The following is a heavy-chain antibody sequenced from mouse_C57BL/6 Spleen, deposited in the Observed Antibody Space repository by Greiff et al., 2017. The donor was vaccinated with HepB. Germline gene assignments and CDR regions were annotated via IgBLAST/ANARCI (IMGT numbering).Heavy chain of an antibody. V-gene: IGHV5-6*01. Sequence: EVQRVESGGDLVKPGGSLKLSCAASGFTFSSYGMSWVRQTPDKRLEWVATISSGGSYTYYPDSVKGRFTISRDNAKNTLYLQMSSLKSEDTAMYYCARRGERSFDYWGQGTTLTVSS. CDR3: ARRGERSFDY. CDR2: ISSGGSYT. CDR1: GFTFSSYG. J-gene: IGHJ2*01.